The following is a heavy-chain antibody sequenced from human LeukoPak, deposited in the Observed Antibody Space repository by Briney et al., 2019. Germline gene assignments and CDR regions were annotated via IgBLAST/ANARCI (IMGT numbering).Heavy chain of an antibody. CDR1: GGSFSGYY. V-gene: IGHV4-34*01. CDR2: INHSGST. D-gene: IGHD2-2*01. CDR3: ARYCSSTSCYRASMDV. Sequence: PSETLSLTCAVYGGSFSGYYWSWIRRPPGKGLEWIGEINHSGSTNYNPSLKSRVTISVDTSKNQFSLKLSSVTAADTAVYYCARYCSSTSCYRASMDVWGQGTTVTVSS. J-gene: IGHJ6*02.